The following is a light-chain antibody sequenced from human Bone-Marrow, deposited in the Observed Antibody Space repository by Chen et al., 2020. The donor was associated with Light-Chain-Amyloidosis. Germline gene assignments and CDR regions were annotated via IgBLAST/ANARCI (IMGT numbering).Light chain of an antibody. CDR3: QVWDRSSDRPV. V-gene: IGLV3-21*02. CDR2: DDS. J-gene: IGLJ3*02. Sequence: YVRTQPPSVSVAPGQTATIACGGTNIGSTSVRWYQQTPGQAPLLVVYDDSDRPSGIPERLSGSNSGNTATLTISRVEAGDEADYYCQVWDRSSDRPVFGGGTKLTVL. CDR1: NIGSTS.